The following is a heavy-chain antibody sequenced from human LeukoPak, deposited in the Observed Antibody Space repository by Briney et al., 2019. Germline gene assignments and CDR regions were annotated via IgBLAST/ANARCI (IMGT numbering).Heavy chain of an antibody. V-gene: IGHV3-23*01. J-gene: IGHJ4*02. D-gene: IGHD3-10*01. CDR3: AKDHVLLWFGELLAFDY. Sequence: GGSLRLSCAASGFTFSSHGMSWVRQAPGKGLEWVSTISGSGDSTYYADSVKGRFTISRDNSKNTLYLQMNSLRAEDTAVYYCAKDHVLLWFGELLAFDYWGQGTLVTVSS. CDR2: ISGSGDST. CDR1: GFTFSSHG.